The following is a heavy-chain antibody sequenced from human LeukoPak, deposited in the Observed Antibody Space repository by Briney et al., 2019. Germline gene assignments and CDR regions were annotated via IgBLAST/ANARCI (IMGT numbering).Heavy chain of an antibody. D-gene: IGHD5-18*01. CDR2: ISGGSSFT. V-gene: IGHV3-11*06. CDR3: ARDPRGYSYGYLDH. J-gene: IGHJ5*02. Sequence: GGSLRLSCAASGFTFSDSYMSWIRQAPGKGLEWISYISGGSSFTSYTGSVKGRFTISRDNAKNSLYLQMNSLAVEDTAVYYCARDPRGYSYGYLDHWGLGTLVTVSS. CDR1: GFTFSDSY.